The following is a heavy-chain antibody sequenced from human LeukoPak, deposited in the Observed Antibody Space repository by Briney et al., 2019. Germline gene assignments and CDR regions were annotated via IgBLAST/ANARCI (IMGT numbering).Heavy chain of an antibody. J-gene: IGHJ6*03. V-gene: IGHV1-2*02. CDR2: INPHSGGT. D-gene: IGHD2-21*01. Sequence: ASVKVSCKASRYSFIGYYIYWVRQAPGQGLEWMGWINPHSGGTNYAQKFQGRVTVNRDSSIHTAYMELTRLRSDDTAVYYCARGNPGEGYYFYYYMDVWGKGATVTVSS. CDR3: ARGNPGEGYYFYYYMDV. CDR1: RYSFIGYY.